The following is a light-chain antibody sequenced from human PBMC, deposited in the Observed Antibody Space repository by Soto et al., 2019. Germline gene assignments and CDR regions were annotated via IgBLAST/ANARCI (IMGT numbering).Light chain of an antibody. Sequence: EIVLTQSPGTLSLSPGEGATVSCRVSQSINSKSLVWYQRKFGQAPRLLIYNTSTRATGIPDRFSASGSGTDFTLTISSLEPEDFAVYYCQHRNNWPLTFGGGTKVDIK. V-gene: IGKV3-11*01. CDR3: QHRNNWPLT. CDR2: NTS. J-gene: IGKJ4*01. CDR1: QSINSKS.